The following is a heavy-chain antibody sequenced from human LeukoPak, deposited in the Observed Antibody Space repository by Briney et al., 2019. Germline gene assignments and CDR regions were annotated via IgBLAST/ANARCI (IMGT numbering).Heavy chain of an antibody. Sequence: GGSLRLSCAGSGFTFRDYAMSWVRQAPGKGLEWVSVISSGGGSTDYADSVKGRFTLSRDNSKNTLFLQMRSLRAEDTAVYYCAKPPDCRGGSDCLYFEHWGQGTLVTVSS. V-gene: IGHV3-23*01. J-gene: IGHJ4*02. CDR3: AKPPDCRGGSDCLYFEH. CDR2: ISSGGGST. CDR1: GFTFRDYA. D-gene: IGHD2-15*01.